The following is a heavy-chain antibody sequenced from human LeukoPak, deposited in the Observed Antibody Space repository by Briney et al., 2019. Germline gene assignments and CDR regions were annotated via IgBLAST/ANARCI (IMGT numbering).Heavy chain of an antibody. V-gene: IGHV4-4*02. D-gene: IGHD2-15*01. Sequence: SETLSLTCAVSGGSISSSNWWSWVRQPPGKGLEWIGEIYHSGSTNYNPSLKSRVTISVDKSKNQFSLKLSSVTAADMAVYYCASVVVVAATPAHWFDPWGQGTLVTVSS. CDR3: ASVVVVAATPAHWFDP. CDR2: IYHSGST. J-gene: IGHJ5*02. CDR1: GGSISSSNW.